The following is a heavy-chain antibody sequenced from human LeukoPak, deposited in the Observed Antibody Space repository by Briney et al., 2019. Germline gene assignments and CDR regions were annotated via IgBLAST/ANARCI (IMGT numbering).Heavy chain of an antibody. V-gene: IGHV1-18*01. Sequence: SVKVSCKASGYTFTSYGISWVRQAPGQGLEWMGWISAYNGNANYAQKLQGRVTMTTDTSTSTAYMELRSLRSDDTAVYYCARVKEWFGELGYYFDYWGQGTLVTVSS. D-gene: IGHD3-10*01. CDR1: GYTFTSYG. CDR3: ARVKEWFGELGYYFDY. CDR2: ISAYNGNA. J-gene: IGHJ4*02.